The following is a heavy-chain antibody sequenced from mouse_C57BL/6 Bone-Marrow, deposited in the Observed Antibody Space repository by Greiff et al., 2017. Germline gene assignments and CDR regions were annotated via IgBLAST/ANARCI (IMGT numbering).Heavy chain of an antibody. CDR3: ARQGGYWYFDV. J-gene: IGHJ1*03. CDR1: GFTFSDYG. CDR2: ISNLAYSI. V-gene: IGHV5-15*01. Sequence: EVKLMESGGGLVQPGGSLKLSCAASGFTFSDYGMAWVRQAPRKGPEWVAFISNLAYSIYYADTVTGRFTISSENAKNTLYLEMSSLRSEDTAMYYCARQGGYWYFDVWGTGTTVTVSS.